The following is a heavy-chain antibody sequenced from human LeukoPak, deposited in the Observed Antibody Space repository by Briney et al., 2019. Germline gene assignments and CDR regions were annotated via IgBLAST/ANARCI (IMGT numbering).Heavy chain of an antibody. CDR2: IYNRGST. CDR3: ARGERYSSGWPYFDY. J-gene: IGHJ4*02. Sequence: PSETLSLTCSVSGGSISSYYWSWIRQPPGKGLEWIGYIYNRGSTNYNPSLKSRVTMSIDTSKNQFSLKLTSVTAADTAEYYCARGERYSSGWPYFDYWGQGALVTVSS. V-gene: IGHV4-59*01. D-gene: IGHD6-19*01. CDR1: GGSISSYY.